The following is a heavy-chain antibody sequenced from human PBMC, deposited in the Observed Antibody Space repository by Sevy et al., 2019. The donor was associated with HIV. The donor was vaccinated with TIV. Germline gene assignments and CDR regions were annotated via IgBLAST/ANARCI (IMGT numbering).Heavy chain of an antibody. J-gene: IGHJ2*01. CDR2: ISAYNGNT. Sequence: ASVKVSCKASGYTFTSYGISWVRQAPGQGLEWMGWISAYNGNTNYAQKLQGRVTMTTDTSTSTAYMELRSLRSDETAVYYCARGLGYYDSSGYYYVNWYFDLWGRGTLVTVSS. V-gene: IGHV1-18*04. CDR3: ARGLGYYDSSGYYYVNWYFDL. CDR1: GYTFTSYG. D-gene: IGHD3-22*01.